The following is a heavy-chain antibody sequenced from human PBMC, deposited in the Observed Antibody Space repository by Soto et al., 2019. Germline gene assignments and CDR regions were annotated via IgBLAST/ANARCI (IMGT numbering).Heavy chain of an antibody. CDR1: GFTFSDYY. V-gene: IGHV3-11*01. CDR3: AKDLWGVEPNY. J-gene: IGHJ4*01. Sequence: PGGSLRLSCAASGFTFSDYYMSWIRQAPGKGLEWISYISGSGSKIYYADSVKGRFTISRDNAKNSMYLQMNSLSFYDTAVSSCAKDLWGVEPNYCG. CDR2: ISGSGSKI. D-gene: IGHD3-10*01.